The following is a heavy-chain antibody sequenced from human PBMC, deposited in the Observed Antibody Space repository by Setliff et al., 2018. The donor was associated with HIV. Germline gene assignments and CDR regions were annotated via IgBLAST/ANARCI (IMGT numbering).Heavy chain of an antibody. CDR3: ARGDGTKYYYYYYMDV. J-gene: IGHJ6*03. V-gene: IGHV4-4*08. CDR2: IYTSGST. Sequence: PSETLSLTCTVSGGSISSHYWSWIRQPPGKGLEWIGHIYTSGSTNYNPSLKSRVTMSVGTSKNHFSLKLTSVTAADTAVYYCARGDGTKYYYYYYMDVWGKGTTVTVSS. D-gene: IGHD1-7*01. CDR1: GGSISSHY.